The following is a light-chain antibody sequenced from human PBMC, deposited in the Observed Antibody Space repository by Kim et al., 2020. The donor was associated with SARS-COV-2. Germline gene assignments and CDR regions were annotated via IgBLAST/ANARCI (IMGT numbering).Light chain of an antibody. CDR2: TAS. J-gene: IGKJ2*01. V-gene: IGKV3-20*01. CDR1: QSVSTNY. Sequence: EIVLTQSPGTLSLSPGERATLSCRASQSVSTNYLAWYQQKPGQAPRLLIYTASSRATGIPDRFSGSGSGTDFTLTISRLEPEDFAVYYCQKYGSSPQTFGQGTKLEI. CDR3: QKYGSSPQT.